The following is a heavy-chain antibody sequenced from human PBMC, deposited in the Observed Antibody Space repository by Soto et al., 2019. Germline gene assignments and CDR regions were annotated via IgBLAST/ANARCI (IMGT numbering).Heavy chain of an antibody. V-gene: IGHV1-46*01. CDR2: IIPSGGST. CDR1: GYTFTSYY. J-gene: IGHJ4*02. CDR3: ARGYSLYYYDSSGYYYVEY. D-gene: IGHD3-22*01. Sequence: ASVKVSCKASGYTFTSYYMHWVRQAPGQGLEWMGIIIPSGGSTSYAQKFQGRVTMTRDTSTSTVYMELSSLRSEDTAVYYCARGYSLYYYDSSGYYYVEYWGQGTLVTV.